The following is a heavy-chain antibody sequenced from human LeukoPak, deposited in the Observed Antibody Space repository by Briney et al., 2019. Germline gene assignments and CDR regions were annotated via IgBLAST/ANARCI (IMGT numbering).Heavy chain of an antibody. D-gene: IGHD3-22*01. CDR3: ARGQPRNFDSSGYYSGGFYDYDF. J-gene: IGHJ4*02. CDR1: GGSFSGHY. CDR2: INQSGSA. Sequence: PSETLSLTCAVSGGSFSGHYWSWIRQPPGKGLEWIGEINQSGSAKYNQSLKSRVSISVHLSKNEFSLELNSVTAADTAVYYCARGQPRNFDSSGYYSGGFYDYDFWGQGTQVTVSS. V-gene: IGHV4-34*01.